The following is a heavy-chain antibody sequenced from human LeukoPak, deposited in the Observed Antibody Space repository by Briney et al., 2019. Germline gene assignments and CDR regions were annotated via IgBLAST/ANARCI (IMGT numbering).Heavy chain of an antibody. CDR3: ARVTYYYDSSGYPLYYFDY. D-gene: IGHD3-22*01. J-gene: IGHJ4*02. CDR2: ISSSGSTI. Sequence: GGSLRLSCAASGFTFSSYEMDWVRQAPGKGLEWVSYISSSGSTIYYADSVKGRFTISRDNAKNSLYLQMNSLRAEDTAVYYCARVTYYYDSSGYPLYYFDYWGQGTLVTVSS. V-gene: IGHV3-48*03. CDR1: GFTFSSYE.